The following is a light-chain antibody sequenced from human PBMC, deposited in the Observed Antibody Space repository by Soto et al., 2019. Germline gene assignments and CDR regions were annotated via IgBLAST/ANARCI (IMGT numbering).Light chain of an antibody. CDR2: LGS. CDR3: MQALQTPII. V-gene: IGKV2-28*01. CDR1: QSLLHSNGYNY. Sequence: DIVMTQSPLSLPVTPGEPASISCRSSQSLLHSNGYNYLDWYLQKPGQSPQLLIYLGSNRASGVPDRFSGSGSGTDFTLKISRVEAEDVGVYCCMQALQTPIIFGPGTKVDIK. J-gene: IGKJ3*01.